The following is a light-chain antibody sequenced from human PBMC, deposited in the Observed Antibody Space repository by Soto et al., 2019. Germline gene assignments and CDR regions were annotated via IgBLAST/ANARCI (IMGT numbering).Light chain of an antibody. V-gene: IGLV1-51*02. Sequence: QSVLTQPPSVSAAPGQKVTISCSGSSSNIGNNYVSWYQQLPGTAPKLLIYENNKRPSGIPDRFSGSKSGTSATLAITGLQTGDEADYYCGTWDTSLTPGPVFGGGNKLTVL. J-gene: IGLJ2*01. CDR2: ENN. CDR3: GTWDTSLTPGPV. CDR1: SSNIGNNY.